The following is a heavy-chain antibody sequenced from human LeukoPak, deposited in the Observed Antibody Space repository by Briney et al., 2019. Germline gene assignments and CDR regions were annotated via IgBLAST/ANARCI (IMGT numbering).Heavy chain of an antibody. CDR3: ARAKINLRYFDY. V-gene: IGHV3-48*02. J-gene: IGHJ4*02. CDR1: GFTFSSYS. CDR2: ISSSSTI. Sequence: GGSLRLSCAASGFTFSSYSMNWVRQAPGKGLEWVSYISSSSTIYYADSVKGRFTISRDNAKNSLYLQMNSLRDEDTAVYYCARAKINLRYFDYWGQGTLVTVSS.